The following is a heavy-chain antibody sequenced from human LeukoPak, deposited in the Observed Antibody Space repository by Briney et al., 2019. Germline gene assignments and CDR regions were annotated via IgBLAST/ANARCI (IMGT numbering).Heavy chain of an antibody. V-gene: IGHV1-69*05. CDR2: IIPIFGTA. CDR3: ARVTYDSSGYYLVDI. Sequence: ASVKVSCKASGGTFSSYAISWVRQAPGPGLEWMGGIIPIFGTANYAQKFQGRVTITTDESTSTAYMELSSLRSEDTAVYYCARVTYDSSGYYLVDIWGQGTMVTVSS. J-gene: IGHJ3*02. CDR1: GGTFSSYA. D-gene: IGHD3-22*01.